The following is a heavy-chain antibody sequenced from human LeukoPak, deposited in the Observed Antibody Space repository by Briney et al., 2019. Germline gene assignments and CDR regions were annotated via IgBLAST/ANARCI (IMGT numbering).Heavy chain of an antibody. CDR2: MNPNSGNT. Sequence: ASVKVSCKASGYTFKNYDINWVRQATGQGLEWMGWMNPNSGNTGFAQKLQDRVSMTRDTSINTAYMELTSPRSGDTAVYYCARATPGGLHGYSFDYWGQGTVVTVYS. CDR1: GYTFKNYD. CDR3: ARATPGGLHGYSFDY. D-gene: IGHD5-24*01. J-gene: IGHJ4*02. V-gene: IGHV1-8*02.